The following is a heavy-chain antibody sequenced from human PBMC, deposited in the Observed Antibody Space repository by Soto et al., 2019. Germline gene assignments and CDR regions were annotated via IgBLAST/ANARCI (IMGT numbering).Heavy chain of an antibody. Sequence: GGSLRLSCAASGFPFSIYGMIWVRQAPGKGLDWVAVISLDGSHKYYADSVQGRFTISRDNSKNMLYLQMNSLRAEDTAVYYYARRITMVRGPYYYYEMDVWGQGTTVTV. D-gene: IGHD3-10*01. CDR1: GFPFSIYG. V-gene: IGHV3-30*03. CDR2: ISLDGSHK. J-gene: IGHJ6*02. CDR3: ARRITMVRGPYYYYEMDV.